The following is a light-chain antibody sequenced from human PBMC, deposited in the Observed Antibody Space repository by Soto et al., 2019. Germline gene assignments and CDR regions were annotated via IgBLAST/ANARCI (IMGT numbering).Light chain of an antibody. CDR1: RSVSSC. J-gene: IGKJ5*01. Sequence: EIVVTQCPADLSVSPGESAALSCIATRSVSSCLDWSQQNAGQAPRLIISDASSRRTAIPARFRGSGSRTDFTLTISSLAPADFALYYCKQRSNWPITFGQGIRL. CDR3: KQRSNWPIT. V-gene: IGKV3-11*01. CDR2: DAS.